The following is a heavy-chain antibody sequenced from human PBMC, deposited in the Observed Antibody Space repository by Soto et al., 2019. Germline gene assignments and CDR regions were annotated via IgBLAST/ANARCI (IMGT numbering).Heavy chain of an antibody. CDR3: AHRREQLVS. V-gene: IGHV2-5*02. D-gene: IGHD1-26*01. CDR2: ILWDDDK. CDR1: GFSLSTSEVG. Sequence: QITLKESGPTLVKPTQTLTLTCTFSGFSLSTSEVGVGWIRQPPGKALEWLGIILWDDDKRYSPSLETRLTITKDTSKNQVVLTMTHMDPVDTATYYCAHRREQLVSWGQGTLVSVSS. J-gene: IGHJ5*01.